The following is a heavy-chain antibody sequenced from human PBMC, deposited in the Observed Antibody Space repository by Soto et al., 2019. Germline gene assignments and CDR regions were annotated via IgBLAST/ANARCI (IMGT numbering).Heavy chain of an antibody. V-gene: IGHV3-30*18. CDR1: GFTFSTYG. CDR2: ILYDGSNK. D-gene: IGHD1-1*01. CDR3: AKDERWRGLALRLDY. Sequence: QVQLVESGGGVVQPGRSLRLSCATSGFTFSTYGMHWVRQAPGKGLEWVAVILYDGSNKYYADSVKGRFTISRDYSKNTLYLQMNSLTAEDTAVYYCAKDERWRGLALRLDYWGQGTLVTVSS. J-gene: IGHJ4*02.